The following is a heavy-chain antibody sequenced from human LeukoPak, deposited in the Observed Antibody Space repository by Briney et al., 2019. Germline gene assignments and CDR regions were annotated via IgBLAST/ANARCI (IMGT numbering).Heavy chain of an antibody. V-gene: IGHV5-51*01. CDR2: IYPGDSDT. CDR3: ARQLGQHVRSTSCYPKYYYNVMNV. Sequence: GESLKISCKGSGYSFTSYWIGWVRQMPGKGLEWMGIIYPGDSDTRYSPSFQGQVTISADKSISTAYLQWSSLKASDTAMYYCARQLGQHVRSTSCYPKYYYNVMNVWGKGTTVPVSS. J-gene: IGHJ6*04. CDR1: GYSFTSYW. D-gene: IGHD2-2*01.